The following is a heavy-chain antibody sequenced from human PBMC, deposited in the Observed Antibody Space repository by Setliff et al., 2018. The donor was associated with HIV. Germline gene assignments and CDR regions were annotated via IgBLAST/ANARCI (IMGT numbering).Heavy chain of an antibody. V-gene: IGHV4-38-2*01. Sequence: PSETLSLTCAVSGYSISSGYYWGWIRQPPGKGLEWIGSIYHSESTYYNPSLKSRVTISVDTSKNQFSLKLSSVTAADTAVYYCARLPYSSGGYLDYWGQGTLVTVSS. CDR1: GYSISSGYY. CDR2: IYHSEST. D-gene: IGHD6-19*01. CDR3: ARLPYSSGGYLDY. J-gene: IGHJ4*02.